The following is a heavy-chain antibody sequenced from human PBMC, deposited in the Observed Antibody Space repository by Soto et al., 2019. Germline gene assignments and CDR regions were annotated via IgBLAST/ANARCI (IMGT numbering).Heavy chain of an antibody. D-gene: IGHD6-19*01. V-gene: IGHV3-23*01. CDR1: GFTFSSYA. CDR3: AKGVSLLGIAVADFDY. CDR2: ISGSGGST. J-gene: IGHJ4*02. Sequence: GGSLRLSCAASGFTFSSYAMSWVRQAPGKGLEWVSAISGSGGSTYYADSVKGRFTISRDNSKNTLYLQMNSLRAEDTAVYYCAKGVSLLGIAVADFDYWGQGTLVTVSS.